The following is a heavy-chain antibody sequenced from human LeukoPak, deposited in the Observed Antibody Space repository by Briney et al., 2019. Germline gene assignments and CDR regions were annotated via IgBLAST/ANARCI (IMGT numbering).Heavy chain of an antibody. V-gene: IGHV4-34*01. Sequence: SETLSLTCAVYGGSFSGYYWSWIRHPPGKGLEWIGEINHSGSTNYNPSLKSRVTISVDTSKNQFSLKLSSVTAADTAVYYCARGEEFQFSIVVVPAARPRVFDYWGQGTLVTVSS. J-gene: IGHJ4*02. CDR2: INHSGST. CDR3: ARGEEFQFSIVVVPAARPRVFDY. CDR1: GGSFSGYY. D-gene: IGHD2-2*01.